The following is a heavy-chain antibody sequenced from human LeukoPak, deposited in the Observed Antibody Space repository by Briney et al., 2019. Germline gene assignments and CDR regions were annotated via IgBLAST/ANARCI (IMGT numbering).Heavy chain of an antibody. D-gene: IGHD3-9*01. Sequence: ASVKVSCKASGYTFTSYGISWVRQAPGQGLEWMGWISAYNGNTNYAQKLQGRVTMTTDTSTSTAYMELRSLRSDDTAVYYCASSAGYDILTAYLLDYWGQGTLVTVSS. V-gene: IGHV1-18*01. CDR2: ISAYNGNT. J-gene: IGHJ4*02. CDR3: ASSAGYDILTAYLLDY. CDR1: GYTFTSYG.